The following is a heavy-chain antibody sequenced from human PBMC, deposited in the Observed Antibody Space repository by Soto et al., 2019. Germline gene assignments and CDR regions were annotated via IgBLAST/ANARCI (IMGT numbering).Heavy chain of an antibody. CDR1: GGSLTTYF. CDR3: ARGRGGTYDAFDI. D-gene: IGHD3-16*01. V-gene: IGHV4-59*01. Sequence: SETLSLTCNVSGGSLTTYFWSWIRQPPGKGLEWIGYIFYSGTTDYNPSLKSRVTMSIDTSRNRFALKLTSLTAADSAVYYCARGRGGTYDAFDIWGQGTMVTVSS. J-gene: IGHJ3*02. CDR2: IFYSGTT.